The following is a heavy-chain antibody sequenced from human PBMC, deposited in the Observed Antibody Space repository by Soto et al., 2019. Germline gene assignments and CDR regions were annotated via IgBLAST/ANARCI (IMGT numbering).Heavy chain of an antibody. Sequence: EVQLVESGGGLVQPGGSLRLSCAISGLPFTNYWMTWVRQAPGKGLEWLANIKEDGSEKYYLDSVKGRFNISRDNAKNSLYLQMNSLRPEDTAVYYCARSLKSGYYFYFDDWGQGTLVTVSS. CDR2: IKEDGSEK. J-gene: IGHJ4*02. V-gene: IGHV3-7*01. D-gene: IGHD3-3*01. CDR1: GLPFTNYW. CDR3: ARSLKSGYYFYFDD.